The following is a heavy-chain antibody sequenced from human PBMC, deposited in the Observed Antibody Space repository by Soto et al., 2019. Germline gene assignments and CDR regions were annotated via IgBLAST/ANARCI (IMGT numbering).Heavy chain of an antibody. J-gene: IGHJ6*02. CDR3: ASPTHYCSGGSCYGGLHHYGIDL. V-gene: IGHV5-10-1*01. Sequence: PGESLKISCKGSGYSFTSYWISWVRQLPGKGLEWMGRIDPSDSYTNYSPSFQGHVTISADKSISTAYLQWSILKASDTAMYYCASPTHYCSGGSCYGGLHHYGIDLWGEGTTVTVSS. D-gene: IGHD2-15*01. CDR2: IDPSDSYT. CDR1: GYSFTSYW.